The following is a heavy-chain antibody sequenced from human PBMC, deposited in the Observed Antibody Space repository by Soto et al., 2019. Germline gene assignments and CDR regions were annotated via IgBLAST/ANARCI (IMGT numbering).Heavy chain of an antibody. J-gene: IGHJ4*02. Sequence: SLRLSCAASGFTFDDYAMHWVRQAPGKGLEWVSGISWNSGSIGYADSVKGRFTISRDNAKNSLYLQMNSLRAEDTALYYCCKGPQFWNGYFNFGHWGQGTLVTVSS. V-gene: IGHV3-9*01. CDR2: ISWNSGSI. CDR3: CKGPQFWNGYFNFGH. D-gene: IGHD3-3*01. CDR1: GFTFDDYA.